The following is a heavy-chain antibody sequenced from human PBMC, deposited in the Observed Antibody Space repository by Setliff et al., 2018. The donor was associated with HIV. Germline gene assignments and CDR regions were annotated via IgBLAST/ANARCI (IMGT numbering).Heavy chain of an antibody. J-gene: IGHJ4*02. Sequence: SETLSLTCTVSGDSIYSGGYYWTWIRQHPGKGLEWIGYIYYSGSTSHNPPLKSRVFMSMDTSRNQFSLNLKSVTAADTAVYYCARDPSRSGGIDHWGRGTLVTVSS. D-gene: IGHD3-16*01. CDR3: ARDPSRSGGIDH. CDR2: IYYSGST. V-gene: IGHV4-31*03. CDR1: GDSIYSGGYY.